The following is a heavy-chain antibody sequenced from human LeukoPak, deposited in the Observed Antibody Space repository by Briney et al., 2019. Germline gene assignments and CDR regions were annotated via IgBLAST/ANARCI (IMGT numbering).Heavy chain of an antibody. Sequence: GSLRLSCAASGFIFTSYAMSWIRQPPGKGLEWIGYINYSGSTKYNPSLKSRLTISVDTSKNQFSLKLSSVTAADTAVYYCARQNWVDWFDPWGQGTLVTVSS. CDR1: GFIFTSYA. CDR3: ARQNWVDWFDP. V-gene: IGHV4-59*08. D-gene: IGHD3-16*01. J-gene: IGHJ5*02. CDR2: INYSGST.